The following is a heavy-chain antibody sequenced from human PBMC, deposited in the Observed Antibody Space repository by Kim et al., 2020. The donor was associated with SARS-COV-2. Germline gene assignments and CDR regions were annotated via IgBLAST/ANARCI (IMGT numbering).Heavy chain of an antibody. J-gene: IGHJ4*02. V-gene: IGHV1-46*01. D-gene: IGHD2-2*01. Sequence: QKFQGRVTMTRDTSTGTVYMELSSLRSEDTAVYYCARDLVVVPAASGFDYWGQGTLVTVSS. CDR3: ARDLVVVPAASGFDY.